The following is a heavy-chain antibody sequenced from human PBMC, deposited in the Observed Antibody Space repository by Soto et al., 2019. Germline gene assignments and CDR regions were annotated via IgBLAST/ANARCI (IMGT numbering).Heavy chain of an antibody. CDR2: INPSDGSA. J-gene: IGHJ6*02. V-gene: IGHV1-46*01. D-gene: IGHD2-2*01. CDR3: AREGLVLVPTTFNSDYYHYAMDV. CDR1: GYTFTTYY. Sequence: ASVKVSCKTSGYTFTTYYMHWVRQAPGQGLEWMGVINPSDGSAYSAQKFQGRVTMTRDTSTSTVYMELSSLRSEDTAVYYCAREGLVLVPTTFNSDYYHYAMDVWAQRTAVTVSS.